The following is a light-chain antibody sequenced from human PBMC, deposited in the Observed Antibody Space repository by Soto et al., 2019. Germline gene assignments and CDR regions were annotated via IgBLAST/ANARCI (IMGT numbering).Light chain of an antibody. J-gene: IGKJ1*01. CDR1: QNVGTF. CDR3: LQRNNWPPWT. V-gene: IGKV3-11*01. CDR2: DAS. Sequence: SQSPSALSLSTGERATLSCRASQNVGTFLAWYQLKPGQAPRLVIYDASNRAAGIPDRFSGSGSGTDFTLTISGLEPEDFALYYCLQRNNWPPWTFGQGTKV.